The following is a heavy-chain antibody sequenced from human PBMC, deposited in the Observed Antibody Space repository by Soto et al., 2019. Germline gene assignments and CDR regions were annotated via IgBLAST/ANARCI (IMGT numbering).Heavy chain of an antibody. Sequence: GGSLRLSCAASGFTFSSYGMHWVRQAPGKGLEWVAVIWYDGSNKYYADSVKGRFTISRDNSKNTLYLQMNSLRAEDTAVYYCARDSAGFGELLPSGWFDPWGQGTLVTVSS. CDR1: GFTFSSYG. CDR2: IWYDGSNK. D-gene: IGHD3-10*01. V-gene: IGHV3-33*01. CDR3: ARDSAGFGELLPSGWFDP. J-gene: IGHJ5*02.